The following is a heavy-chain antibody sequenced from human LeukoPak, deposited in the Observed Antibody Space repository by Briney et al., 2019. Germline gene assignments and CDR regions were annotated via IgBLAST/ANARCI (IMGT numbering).Heavy chain of an antibody. CDR1: GGTFSSYA. J-gene: IGHJ3*02. CDR3: ARNVGAAYYAFDI. Sequence: GASVKVSCKASGGTFSSYAISWVRQATGQGLEWMGGIIPIFGTANYAQKFQGRVTITTDESTSTAYMELSSMRSEDTAVYYCARNVGAAYYAFDIWGQGTMVTVSS. CDR2: IIPIFGTA. V-gene: IGHV1-69*05. D-gene: IGHD2-15*01.